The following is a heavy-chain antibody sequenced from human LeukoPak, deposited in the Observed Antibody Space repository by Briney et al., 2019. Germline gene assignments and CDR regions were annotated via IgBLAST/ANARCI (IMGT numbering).Heavy chain of an antibody. D-gene: IGHD6-13*01. CDR2: ISGSGTTT. Sequence: PGGSLRLSCAASGSTFSGYAMSWVRQAPGKGLEWVSIISGSGTTTYYADSVKGRFTISRDNSKNTVYVQMNSLRAEDTAVYYCAKDAGTAAGGRGYFDYWGQGTLVTVSS. V-gene: IGHV3-23*01. CDR1: GSTFSGYA. CDR3: AKDAGTAAGGRGYFDY. J-gene: IGHJ4*02.